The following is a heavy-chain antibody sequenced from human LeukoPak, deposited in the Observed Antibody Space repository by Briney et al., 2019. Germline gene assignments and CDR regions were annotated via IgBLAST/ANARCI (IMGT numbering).Heavy chain of an antibody. V-gene: IGHV3-9*01. Sequence: PGGSLRLSCAASGFTFDDYAMHWVRQAPGKGLEWVSGISWNSGSIGYADSVKGRFTIYRDNAKNSLYLQMNSLRAEDTALYYCAKASAAVTKYYFDYWGQGTLVTVSS. D-gene: IGHD6-13*01. J-gene: IGHJ4*02. CDR1: GFTFDDYA. CDR3: AKASAAVTKYYFDY. CDR2: ISWNSGSI.